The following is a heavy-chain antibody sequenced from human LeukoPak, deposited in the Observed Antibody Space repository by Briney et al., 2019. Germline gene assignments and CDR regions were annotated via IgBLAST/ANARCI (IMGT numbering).Heavy chain of an antibody. J-gene: IGHJ1*01. V-gene: IGHV4-61*08. CDR1: GGSISSGGYY. Sequence: SETLSLTCTVSGGSISSGGYYWSWIRQHPGKGLEWIGYIYYSGSTNYNPSLKSRVTISVDTSKNQFSLKLSSVTAADTAVYYCARESLAGEYFQHWGQGTLVTVSS. CDR3: ARESLAGEYFQH. CDR2: IYYSGST.